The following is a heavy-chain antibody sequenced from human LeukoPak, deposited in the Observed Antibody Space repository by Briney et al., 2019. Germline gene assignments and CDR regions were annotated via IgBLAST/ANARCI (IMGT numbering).Heavy chain of an antibody. Sequence: PGGTLRLSCAASGFTFSSYWMSWVRQAPGKGLEWVANIKQNGSEKYYVDSMKGRLTISRDNAKNSLYLQMNSLRAEDTAVYYCVRGYCSGASCPSQNPFDVWGKRTTLTVSS. CDR1: GFTFSSYW. J-gene: IGHJ3*01. D-gene: IGHD2-15*01. V-gene: IGHV3-7*01. CDR3: VRGYCSGASCPSQNPFDV. CDR2: IKQNGSEK.